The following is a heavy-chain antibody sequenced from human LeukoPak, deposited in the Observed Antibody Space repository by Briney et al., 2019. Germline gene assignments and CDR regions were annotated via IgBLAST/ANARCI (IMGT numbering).Heavy chain of an antibody. CDR1: GGSISSSSYY. Sequence: PSETLSLTCTVSGGSISSSSYYWGWIRQPPGKGLEWIGSIYYSGSTYYNPSLKSRVTISVDTSKNQFSLRLSSVTAADTAVYYCARTYYYDSSGYYFLYYFDYWGQGTLVTVSS. D-gene: IGHD3-22*01. J-gene: IGHJ4*02. V-gene: IGHV4-39*01. CDR3: ARTYYYDSSGYYFLYYFDY. CDR2: IYYSGST.